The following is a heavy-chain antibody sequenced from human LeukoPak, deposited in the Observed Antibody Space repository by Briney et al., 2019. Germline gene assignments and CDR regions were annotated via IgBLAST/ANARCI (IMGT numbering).Heavy chain of an antibody. V-gene: IGHV1-18*01. CDR1: GYTFTSYG. CDR2: ISACNGNT. D-gene: IGHD3-3*01. J-gene: IGHJ5*02. CDR3: ARERSITIFGVVTPTLEWFDP. Sequence: ASVKVSCKASGYTFTSYGISWVRQAPGQGLEWMGWISACNGNTNYAQKLQGRVTMTTDTSTSTAYMELRSLRSDDTAVYYCARERSITIFGVVTPTLEWFDPWGQGTLVTVSS.